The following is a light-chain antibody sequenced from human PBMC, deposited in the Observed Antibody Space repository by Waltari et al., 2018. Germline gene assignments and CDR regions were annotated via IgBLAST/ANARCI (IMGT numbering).Light chain of an antibody. CDR2: DAS. V-gene: IGKV1-5*01. J-gene: IGKJ3*01. CDR1: QSISSL. CDR3: QQYNSYSLLT. Sequence: DIQMTQSPSTLSASVGDRVTITCRASQSISSLLAWYQQKPGKAPKFLIYDASTLESGVPSRFSGSGSGTEFTLTISSLQPDDFATYYCQQYNSYSLLTFGPGTKVDIK.